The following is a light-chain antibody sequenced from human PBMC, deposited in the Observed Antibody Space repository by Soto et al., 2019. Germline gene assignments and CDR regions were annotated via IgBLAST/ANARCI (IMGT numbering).Light chain of an antibody. V-gene: IGKV1-5*03. J-gene: IGKJ1*01. Sequence: DIQMTQSPSTLSGSVGDRVTITCRARQTISRWLAWYQQKPGKAPKLLIYKASTLKSGVPSRFSGSGSGTELTLTISSLQPDDFATYYCQHYNSYSEAFGQGTKVELK. CDR1: QTISRW. CDR2: KAS. CDR3: QHYNSYSEA.